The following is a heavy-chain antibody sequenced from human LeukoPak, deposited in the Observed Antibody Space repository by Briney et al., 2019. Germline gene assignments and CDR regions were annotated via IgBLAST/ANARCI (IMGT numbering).Heavy chain of an antibody. Sequence: WASVKVSCKASGYTFTSYDINWVRQATGQGLEWMGWMNPNSGNTGYAQEFQGRVTMTRNTSISTAYMELSSLRSEDTAVYYCASGGYYSNLDYWGQGTLVTVSS. CDR2: MNPNSGNT. V-gene: IGHV1-8*01. D-gene: IGHD2-2*03. CDR1: GYTFTSYD. J-gene: IGHJ4*02. CDR3: ASGGYYSNLDY.